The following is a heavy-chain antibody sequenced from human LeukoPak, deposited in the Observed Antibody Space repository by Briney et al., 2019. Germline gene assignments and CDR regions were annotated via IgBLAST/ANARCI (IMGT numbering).Heavy chain of an antibody. Sequence: SQTLSLTCTVSGGSISSGDYYWSWIRQPPGKGLEWIGYIYYSGSTSYNPSLESRVIISVDTSKNQFSLKLSSVTAADTAVYYCAREGGGSYSGYVGFDYWGQGTLVTVSS. V-gene: IGHV4-30-4*01. CDR3: AREGGGSYSGYVGFDY. CDR2: IYYSGST. CDR1: GGSISSGDYY. J-gene: IGHJ4*02. D-gene: IGHD5-12*01.